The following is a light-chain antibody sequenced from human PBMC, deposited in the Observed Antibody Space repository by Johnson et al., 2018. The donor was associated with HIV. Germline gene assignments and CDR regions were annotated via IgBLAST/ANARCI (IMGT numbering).Light chain of an antibody. CDR2: ENN. Sequence: QSVLTQPPSVSAAPGQKVTISCSGSSSNIGNNDVSWYQQLPGTAPKLLIYENNKRPSWIPDRFSGSKSGTSATLGITGLQTGDEADYYCGTWNSSLSVLYVFGTGTTVTVL. CDR1: SSNIGNND. V-gene: IGLV1-51*02. CDR3: GTWNSSLSVLYV. J-gene: IGLJ1*01.